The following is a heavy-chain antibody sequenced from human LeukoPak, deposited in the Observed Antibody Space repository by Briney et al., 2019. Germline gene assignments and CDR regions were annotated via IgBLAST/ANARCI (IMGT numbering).Heavy chain of an antibody. Sequence: GRSLRLSCAASGFTFDDYAMHWVRQAPGKGLEWVSGISWNSGSIGYADSVKGRFTISRDNAKNSLYLQMNSLRAEDTALYYCARGDLDYWGQGTLVTVSS. J-gene: IGHJ4*02. CDR2: ISWNSGSI. CDR1: GFTFDDYA. CDR3: ARGDLDY. V-gene: IGHV3-9*01.